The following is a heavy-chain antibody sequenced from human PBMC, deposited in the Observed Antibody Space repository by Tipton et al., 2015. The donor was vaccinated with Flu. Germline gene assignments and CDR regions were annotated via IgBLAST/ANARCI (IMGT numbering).Heavy chain of an antibody. J-gene: IGHJ6*03. V-gene: IGHV4-4*07. CDR1: GGSISSYY. D-gene: IGHD5-18*01. CDR2: IYTSGST. CDR3: ARSRDGYSYGYYYYYYMDV. Sequence: LRLSCTVSGGSISSYYWSWIRQPAGKGLEWIGRIYTSGSTNYNPSLKSRVTMSVDTSKNQFSLKLSSVTAADTAVYYCARSRDGYSYGYYYYYYMDVWGKGTTVTVSS.